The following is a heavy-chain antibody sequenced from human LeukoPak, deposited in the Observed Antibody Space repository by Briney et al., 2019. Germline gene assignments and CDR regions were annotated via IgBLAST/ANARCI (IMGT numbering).Heavy chain of an antibody. D-gene: IGHD5-18*01. V-gene: IGHV3-21*01. CDR1: GFTFRDYW. J-gene: IGHJ5*02. Sequence: GGSLRLSCAASGFTFRDYWMSWVRQAPGKGLEWVSSISSSSSYIYYADSVKGRFTISRDNAKNSLYLQMNSLRAEDTAVYYCARYSYGYYNWFDPWGQGTLVTVSS. CDR3: ARYSYGYYNWFDP. CDR2: ISSSSSYI.